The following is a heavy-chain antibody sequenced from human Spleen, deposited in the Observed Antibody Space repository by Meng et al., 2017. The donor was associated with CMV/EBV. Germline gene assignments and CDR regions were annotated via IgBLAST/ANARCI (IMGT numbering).Heavy chain of an antibody. CDR3: ARQGVTDYYYYGMDV. Sequence: GSLRLSCTVSGGSISSYYWSWIRQPPGKGLEWIGYIYYSGSTNYNPSLNSRVTISVDTSKNQFSLKLSSVTAADTAVYYCARQGVTDYYYYGMDVWGQGTTVTVSS. CDR1: GGSISSYY. J-gene: IGHJ6*02. CDR2: IYYSGST. D-gene: IGHD3-10*01. V-gene: IGHV4-59*01.